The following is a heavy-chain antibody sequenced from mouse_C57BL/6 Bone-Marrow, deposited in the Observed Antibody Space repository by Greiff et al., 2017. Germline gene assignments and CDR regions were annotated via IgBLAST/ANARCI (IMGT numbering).Heavy chain of an antibody. V-gene: IGHV1-82*01. CDR1: GYAFSSSW. CDR3: ARGKYPFDY. J-gene: IGHJ2*01. CDR2: IYPGDGDT. D-gene: IGHD5-1-1*01. Sequence: QVQLQQSGPELVKPGASVKISCKASGYAFSSSWMNWVKQRPGKGLEWIGRIYPGDGDTNYNGKFKGKATLTADKSSSTAYMQLRSLTSEDSAVYFCARGKYPFDYWGQGTTLTVSS.